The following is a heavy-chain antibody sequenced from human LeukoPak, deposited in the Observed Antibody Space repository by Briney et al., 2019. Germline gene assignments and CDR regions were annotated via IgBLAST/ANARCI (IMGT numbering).Heavy chain of an antibody. V-gene: IGHV4-34*01. CDR2: INHRGTT. J-gene: IGHJ6*02. CDR1: GGSFSDYY. CDR3: ARAGLRFFDWSQNYYYAMDV. D-gene: IGHD3-9*01. Sequence: SETLSPTCAVSGGSFSDYYWSWIRQPPGKGLEWIGEINHRGTTNYIPSLKSRVTISVDTSNNRFSLKLSSLTAADTAVYYCARAGLRFFDWSQNYYYAMDVWGQGTTVTVSS.